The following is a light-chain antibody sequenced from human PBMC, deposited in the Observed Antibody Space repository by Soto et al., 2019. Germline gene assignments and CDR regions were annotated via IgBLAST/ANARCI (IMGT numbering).Light chain of an antibody. J-gene: IGLJ1*01. CDR3: CSYAGSYTFV. Sequence: QSVLTQPRSVSGSPGQSVTISCTGTSCDVGGYNYVSWYQQHPGKAPKLMIYDVSKRPSGVPDRFSGSKSGNTASLTISGLQAEDGADYCCCSYAGSYTFVFGTGTKVTVL. V-gene: IGLV2-11*01. CDR1: SCDVGGYNY. CDR2: DVS.